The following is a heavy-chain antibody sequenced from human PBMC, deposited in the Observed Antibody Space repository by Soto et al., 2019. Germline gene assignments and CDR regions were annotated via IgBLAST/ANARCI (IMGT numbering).Heavy chain of an antibody. CDR3: ARTTPYYDYVWGRYRAHNCFDP. V-gene: IGHV4-61*01. CDR1: WGSISSGSDY. D-gene: IGHD3-16*02. CDR2: IYYSGST. J-gene: IGHJ5*02. Sequence: SETLPLTCTFSWGSISSGSDYLSCIQQPPGKGLEWIGYIYYSGSTNYNPSLKSRVTISVDTSKNPFSLKLSSVTAADTAVYYCARTTPYYDYVWGRYRAHNCFDPWGQGTLVTVSS.